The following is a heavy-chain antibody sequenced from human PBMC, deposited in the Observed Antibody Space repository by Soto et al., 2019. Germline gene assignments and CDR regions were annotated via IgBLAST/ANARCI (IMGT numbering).Heavy chain of an antibody. J-gene: IGHJ5*02. Sequence: ASVKVSCKASGGTFSSYAISWVRQAPGQGLEWMGGIIPIFGTANYAQKFQGRVTITADESTSTAYMELSSLRSEDTAVYYCARVQGYYDFWSGPNEGWFDPWGQGTLVTVSS. D-gene: IGHD3-3*01. CDR3: ARVQGYYDFWSGPNEGWFDP. V-gene: IGHV1-69*13. CDR1: GGTFSSYA. CDR2: IIPIFGTA.